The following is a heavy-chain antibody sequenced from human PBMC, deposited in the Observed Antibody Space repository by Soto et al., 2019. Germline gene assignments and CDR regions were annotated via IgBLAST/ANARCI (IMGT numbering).Heavy chain of an antibody. CDR1: GFTFSSYG. V-gene: IGHV3-30*18. CDR3: AKGQPYVSSYYFDY. J-gene: IGHJ4*02. D-gene: IGHD3-16*01. CDR2: ISYDGSNK. Sequence: PGGSLRLSCAASGFTFSSYGMHWVRQAPGKGLEWVAVISYDGSNKYYADSVKGRFTISRDNSKNTLYLQMNSLRAEDTAVYYCAKGQPYVSSYYFDYWGQGTLVTVSS.